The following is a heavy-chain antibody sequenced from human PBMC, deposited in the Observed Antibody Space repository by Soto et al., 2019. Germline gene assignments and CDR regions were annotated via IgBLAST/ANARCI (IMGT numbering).Heavy chain of an antibody. V-gene: IGHV4-59*08. Sequence: SETLSLTCTVSGGSISSYYWSWIRQPPGKGLEWIGYIYYSGSTNYNPSLKSRVTISVDTSKNQFSLKLSSVTAADTAVYYCERHVCEWVREKCYYMDVWGKGTTVTVSS. CDR2: IYYSGST. CDR1: GGSISSYY. D-gene: IGHD3-10*01. CDR3: ERHVCEWVREKCYYMDV. J-gene: IGHJ6*03.